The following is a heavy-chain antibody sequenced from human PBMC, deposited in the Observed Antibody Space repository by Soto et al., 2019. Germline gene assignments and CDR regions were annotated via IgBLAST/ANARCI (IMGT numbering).Heavy chain of an antibody. Sequence: GGSLRLSCAASGFTFSSYAMSWVRQAPGKGLEWVSAISGSGGSTYYADSVKGRFTISGDNSKNTLYLQMNSLRAEDTAVYYCAKGMELGNLGDAFDIWGQGTMVTVSS. V-gene: IGHV3-23*01. CDR2: ISGSGGST. D-gene: IGHD7-27*01. CDR1: GFTFSSYA. J-gene: IGHJ3*02. CDR3: AKGMELGNLGDAFDI.